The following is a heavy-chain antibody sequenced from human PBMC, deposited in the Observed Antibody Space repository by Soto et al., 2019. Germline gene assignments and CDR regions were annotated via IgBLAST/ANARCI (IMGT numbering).Heavy chain of an antibody. J-gene: IGHJ4*02. CDR2: INSGSSSI. CDR3: ARGRAGYGGNLDY. V-gene: IGHV3-48*02. D-gene: IGHD5-12*01. Sequence: EVQLVESGGGLVQPGGSLRLSCAASGFTFSYNSMNWVRQAPGKGLEWVSYINSGSSSIYYADSVKGRFTISRDNAKNSLYLQMNSLRDEDTAVYFCARGRAGYGGNLDYWGQGTLVTGSS. CDR1: GFTFSYNS.